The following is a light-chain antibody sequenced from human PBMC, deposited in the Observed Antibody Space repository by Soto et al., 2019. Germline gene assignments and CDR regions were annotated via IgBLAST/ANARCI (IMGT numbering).Light chain of an antibody. J-gene: IGLJ3*02. CDR2: DVS. CDR1: SXDVGGYNS. Sequence: QSALTQPASVSGXXXXSXXXXXXGTSXDVGGYNSVSWYQQHPGKAPKVMIYDVSNRPSGVSNRFSGSKSGNTASLTISGLQAEDEADYYCSSYTSSSTVVFGGGTKLTVL. CDR3: SSYTSSSTVV. V-gene: IGLV2-14*01.